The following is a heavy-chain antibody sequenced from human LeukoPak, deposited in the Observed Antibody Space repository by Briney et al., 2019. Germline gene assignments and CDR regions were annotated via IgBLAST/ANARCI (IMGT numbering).Heavy chain of an antibody. V-gene: IGHV2-70*11. J-gene: IGHJ4*02. CDR3: ARRGYFSSGWYFFDH. CDR1: GFSLSTNGMC. D-gene: IGHD6-19*01. Sequence: SGPALVKPTQTLTLTCTFSGFSLSTNGMCVSWIRQPPGKALEWLARIDWDADKYYNTSLKTRLTISRDASKNQVVLTMTNMDPVDTATYYCARRGYFSSGWYFFDHWGQGILVTVSS. CDR2: IDWDADK.